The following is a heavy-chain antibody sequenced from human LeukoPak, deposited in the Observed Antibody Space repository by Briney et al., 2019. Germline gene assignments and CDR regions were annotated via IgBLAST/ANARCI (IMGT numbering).Heavy chain of an antibody. Sequence: PGGSLRLSCAASGFSFSSTAMNWVRQAPGKGLEWVSASGTDGDTYYADSVQGRFTISRDNSRNTLYLQMTSLRADDTAVYYCAKKTPGTYLFDYWGQGTLVTVSP. V-gene: IGHV3-23*01. D-gene: IGHD6-13*01. J-gene: IGHJ4*02. CDR2: SGTDGDT. CDR1: GFSFSSTA. CDR3: AKKTPGTYLFDY.